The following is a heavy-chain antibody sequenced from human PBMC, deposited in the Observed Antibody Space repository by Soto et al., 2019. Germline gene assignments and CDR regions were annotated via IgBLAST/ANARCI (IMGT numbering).Heavy chain of an antibody. CDR3: ARVLPPARPGAIDY. J-gene: IGHJ4*02. CDR2: IYNSGST. CDR1: GGSISRAGYS. V-gene: IGHV4-30-2*06. Sequence: SETLSLTCAVSGGSISRAGYSWSWIRQSPGKGLEWIGYIYNSGSTFYNPSLKSRLTMSVDKSKNQFSLQLSSLTAADTAVYYCARVLPPARPGAIDYWGQGTLLTVSS. D-gene: IGHD2-2*02.